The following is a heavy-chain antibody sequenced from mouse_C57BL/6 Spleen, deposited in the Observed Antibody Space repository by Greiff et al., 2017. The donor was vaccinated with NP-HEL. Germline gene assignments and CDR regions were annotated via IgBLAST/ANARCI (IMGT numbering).Heavy chain of an antibody. CDR2: ISSGGDYI. J-gene: IGHJ2*01. CDR1: GFTFSSYA. Sequence: EVMLVESGEGLVKPGGSLKLSCAASGFTFSSYAMSWVRQTPEKRLEWVAYISSGGDYIYYADTVKGRFTISRDNARNTLYLQMSSLKSEDTAMYDCTRDYYGSSYYFDYWGQGTTLTVSS. D-gene: IGHD1-1*01. V-gene: IGHV5-9-1*02. CDR3: TRDYYGSSYYFDY.